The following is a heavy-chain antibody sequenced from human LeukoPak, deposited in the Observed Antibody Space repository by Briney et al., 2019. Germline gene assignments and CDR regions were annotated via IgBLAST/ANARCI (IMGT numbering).Heavy chain of an antibody. V-gene: IGHV3-74*01. CDR1: GFTFSSYW. Sequence: GGSLRLSCAASGFTFSSYWMHWVRQAPGKGLVWVSRINSDGSSTSYADSVKGRFTISRDNAKNTLFLQMNSLRAEDTAVYYCARDGYVRGGSWDCYYYGLDVWGQGTTVIVSS. D-gene: IGHD2-15*01. CDR2: INSDGSST. CDR3: ARDGYVRGGSWDCYYYGLDV. J-gene: IGHJ6*02.